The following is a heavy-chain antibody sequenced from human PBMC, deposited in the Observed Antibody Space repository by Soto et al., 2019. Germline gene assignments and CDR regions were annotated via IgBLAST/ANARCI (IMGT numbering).Heavy chain of an antibody. Sequence: SLRLSCAASGFTFSNAWMSWVRQAPGKGLEWVGRIKSKTDGGTTDYAAPVKGRFTISRDDSKNTLYLQMNSLKTEDTAVYYCTTHTTYYYYGMDVWGQGTTVTVSS. CDR3: TTHTTYYYYGMDV. CDR2: IKSKTDGGTT. CDR1: GFTFSNAW. D-gene: IGHD1-26*01. J-gene: IGHJ6*02. V-gene: IGHV3-15*01.